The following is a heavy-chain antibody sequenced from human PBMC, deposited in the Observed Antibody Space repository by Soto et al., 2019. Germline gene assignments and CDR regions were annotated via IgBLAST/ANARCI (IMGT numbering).Heavy chain of an antibody. CDR2: ISSSGSII. V-gene: IGHV3-11*01. D-gene: IGHD3-22*01. Sequence: KAGGSLRLSCASSVFTFSDYYMSCIRHSPGKWLEWVSYISSSGSIIYYADSVKGRFTISRDNAKNSLYLQMNSLRAEDTAVYYCARDQGYYESRGHFEYWGQGTLVTVSS. J-gene: IGHJ4*02. CDR1: VFTFSDYY. CDR3: ARDQGYYESRGHFEY.